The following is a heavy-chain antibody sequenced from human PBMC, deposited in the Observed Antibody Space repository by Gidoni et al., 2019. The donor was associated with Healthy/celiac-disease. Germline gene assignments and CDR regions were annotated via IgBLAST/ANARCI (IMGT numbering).Heavy chain of an antibody. J-gene: IGHJ6*03. CDR1: GGTFSSYA. CDR2: IIPIFGTA. D-gene: IGHD5-18*01. Sequence: QVQLVQSGAEVKKPGSSVKVSCKASGGTFSSYAISWVRQAPGQGLEWMGGIIPIFGTANYAQKFQGRVTITADESTSTAYMELSSLRSEDTAVYYCASEGGYSYVPYYYYYMDVWGKGTTVTVSS. CDR3: ASEGGYSYVPYYYYYMDV. V-gene: IGHV1-69*01.